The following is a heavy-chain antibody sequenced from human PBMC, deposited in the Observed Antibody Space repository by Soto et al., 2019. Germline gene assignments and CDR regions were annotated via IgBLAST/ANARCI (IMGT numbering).Heavy chain of an antibody. CDR2: IWSGGNNE. CDR1: GFPFSTYD. V-gene: IGHV3-33*01. D-gene: IGHD2-2*01. CDR3: ATRGSGQIIVPPSAMPFDF. J-gene: IGHJ4*02. Sequence: QVRLVESGGGVVQPGGSLRISCAASGFPFSTYDMHWVRQAPGKGLEWVAVIWSGGNNEYYADSVKGRFTVSRDNSKDTLYLQMSSLRAEDTAVYYCATRGSGQIIVPPSAMPFDFWGQGTLVTVSS.